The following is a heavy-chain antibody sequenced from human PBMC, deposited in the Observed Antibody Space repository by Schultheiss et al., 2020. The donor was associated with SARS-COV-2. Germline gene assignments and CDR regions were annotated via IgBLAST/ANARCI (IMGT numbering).Heavy chain of an antibody. V-gene: IGHV4-34*01. CDR3: ARGATVTRDFDC. J-gene: IGHJ4*02. D-gene: IGHD4-17*01. CDR2: INHSGST. Sequence: GSLRLSCTVSGGSISSYYWSWIRQPAGKGLEWIGEINHSGSTNYNPSLKSRVTISEDTSKNQFSLKLSSVTAADTAVYYCARGATVTRDFDCWGQGTLVTVSS. CDR1: GGSISSYY.